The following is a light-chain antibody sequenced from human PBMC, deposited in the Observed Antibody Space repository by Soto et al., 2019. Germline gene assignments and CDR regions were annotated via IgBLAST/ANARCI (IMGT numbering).Light chain of an antibody. J-gene: IGLJ3*02. CDR3: CSYAGSFTWV. V-gene: IGLV2-11*01. Sequence: QSALTQPRSVSGSTGQSVTISCTGTTGDVGAYNFVSWYQQHPGKAPKLMIYDASKRPSGVPDRFSASKSGNMASLTISGLQAEDEADYYCCSYAGSFTWVFGGGTKLTVL. CDR2: DAS. CDR1: TGDVGAYNF.